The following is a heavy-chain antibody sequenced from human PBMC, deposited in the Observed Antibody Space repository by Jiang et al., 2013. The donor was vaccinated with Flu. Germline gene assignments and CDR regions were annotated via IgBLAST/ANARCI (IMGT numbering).Heavy chain of an antibody. CDR2: IIPISGTT. Sequence: GAEVKKPGSSVKVSCKTSGGTFNSYTITWVRQAPGQGLEWMGRIIPISGTTKYAQKFQGRVTFTAANSTNTAYMDLSRLSSEDTAVYYCVRRRLSSRGYYFYGKDVWGQGTTLTVSS. V-gene: IGHV1-69*08. CDR3: VRRRLSSRGYYFYGKDV. J-gene: IGHJ6*02. CDR1: GGTFNSYT. D-gene: IGHD3-22*01.